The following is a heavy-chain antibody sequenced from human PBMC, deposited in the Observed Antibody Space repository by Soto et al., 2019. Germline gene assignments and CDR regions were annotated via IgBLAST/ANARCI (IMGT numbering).Heavy chain of an antibody. CDR3: ARVRMNYYYYGMDV. D-gene: IGHD2-15*01. CDR2: IYYSGST. V-gene: IGHV4-59*01. J-gene: IGHJ6*02. CDR1: GDSISSYY. Sequence: QVQLQESGPGLVKPSETLSLTCTVSGDSISSYYWSWIRQPPGKGLEYIGYIYYSGSTNYNPSLKSRVTISVDPSKHQFSLKLSSVTAADRAVYYCARVRMNYYYYGMDVWGQGTTVTVSS.